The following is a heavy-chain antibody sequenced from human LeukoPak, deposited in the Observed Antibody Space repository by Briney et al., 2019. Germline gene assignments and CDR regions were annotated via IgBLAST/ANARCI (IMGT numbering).Heavy chain of an antibody. CDR1: GFTFSSYA. CDR2: ISGSGGST. CDR3: AYIVATISDPYYMDV. Sequence: GGSLRLTRAASGFTFSSYAMSWVRQAPGKGLEWVSAISGSGGSTYYADSVKGRFTISRDNSKNTLYLQMNSLRAEDTAVYYCAYIVATISDPYYMDVWGKGTTVTVSS. V-gene: IGHV3-23*01. D-gene: IGHD5-12*01. J-gene: IGHJ6*03.